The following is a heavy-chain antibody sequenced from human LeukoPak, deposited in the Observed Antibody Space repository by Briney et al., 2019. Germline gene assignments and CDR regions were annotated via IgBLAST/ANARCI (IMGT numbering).Heavy chain of an antibody. D-gene: IGHD3-22*01. CDR2: ISGSGGST. Sequence: GGSLRLSCAASGFTFTNYAMSWVRQAPGKGLEWVSTISGSGGSTYYADSVKGRFTISRDNSKNTLYLQMNSLRAEDTAVYYCAKERSSAYYYDSSGYFDYWGQGTLVTVSS. V-gene: IGHV3-23*01. CDR3: AKERSSAYYYDSSGYFDY. J-gene: IGHJ4*02. CDR1: GFTFTNYA.